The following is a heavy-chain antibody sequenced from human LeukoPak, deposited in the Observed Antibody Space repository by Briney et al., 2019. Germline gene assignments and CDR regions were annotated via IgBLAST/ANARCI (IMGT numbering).Heavy chain of an antibody. CDR2: INHSGST. Sequence: SGTLSLTCSVSGDSISSYYWSWIRQPPGKGLEWIGEINHSGSTNYNPSLKSRVTISVDTSKNQFSLKLSSVTAADTAVYYCARGSQGYCSSTSCSFDYWGQGTLVTVSS. CDR3: ARGSQGYCSSTSCSFDY. CDR1: GDSISSYY. D-gene: IGHD2-2*01. V-gene: IGHV4-34*01. J-gene: IGHJ4*02.